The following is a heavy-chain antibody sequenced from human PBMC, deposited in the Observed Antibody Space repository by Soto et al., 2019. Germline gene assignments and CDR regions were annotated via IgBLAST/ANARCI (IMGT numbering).Heavy chain of an antibody. D-gene: IGHD1-26*01. CDR2: ISGHNGNT. Sequence: GASVKVSCKASGYSFISYDITCVRQAPGQGLEWMGWISGHNGNTNYAQKLQGRVAMTIDTSTSTAYLELRSLRSDDTAMYYCARGGTVVGTSPFDHWGQGTLVTVSS. V-gene: IGHV1-18*04. CDR3: ARGGTVVGTSPFDH. J-gene: IGHJ4*02. CDR1: GYSFISYD.